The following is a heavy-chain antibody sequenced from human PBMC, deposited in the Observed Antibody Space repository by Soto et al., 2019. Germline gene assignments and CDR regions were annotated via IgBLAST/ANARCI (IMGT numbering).Heavy chain of an antibody. V-gene: IGHV4-31*03. CDR3: ARGPWFETSGYLYDF. Sequence: SETLSLTCTVSGDFVTTVGHYWGWIRQRPGGGLEWLGHIYYSGTTHYNPFLEGRVTISADTSKNQFSLRLISVRAADAAVYFCARGPWFETSGYLYDFWGPGSLVTVS. D-gene: IGHD3-22*01. J-gene: IGHJ4*02. CDR2: IYYSGTT. CDR1: GDFVTTVGHY.